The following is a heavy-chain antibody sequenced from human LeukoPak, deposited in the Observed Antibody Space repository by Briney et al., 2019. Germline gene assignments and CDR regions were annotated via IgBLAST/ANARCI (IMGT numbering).Heavy chain of an antibody. J-gene: IGHJ4*02. CDR2: IKQDGSEK. Sequence: GGSLRLSCAASGFTFSSYWMSWVRQAPGKGLEWVANIKQDGSEKYYVDSVKGRFTISRDNAKNSLYLQMNSLRAEDTAVYYCARGQTITMIVVVITLLWGFYYFDYWGQGTLVTVSS. CDR3: ARGQTITMIVVVITLLWGFYYFDY. V-gene: IGHV3-7*03. CDR1: GFTFSSYW. D-gene: IGHD3-22*01.